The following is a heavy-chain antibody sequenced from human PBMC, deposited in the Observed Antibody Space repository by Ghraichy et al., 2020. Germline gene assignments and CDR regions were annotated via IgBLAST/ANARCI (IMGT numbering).Heavy chain of an antibody. CDR1: GFTFSSYS. Sequence: GGSLRLSCAASGFTFSSYSMNWVRQAPGKGLEWVSYISSSSSTIYYADSVKGRFTISRDNAKNSLYLQMNSLRDEDTAVYYCASLTDYYDSSGSDIWGQGTMVTVSS. CDR2: ISSSSSTI. D-gene: IGHD3-22*01. J-gene: IGHJ3*02. CDR3: ASLTDYYDSSGSDI. V-gene: IGHV3-48*02.